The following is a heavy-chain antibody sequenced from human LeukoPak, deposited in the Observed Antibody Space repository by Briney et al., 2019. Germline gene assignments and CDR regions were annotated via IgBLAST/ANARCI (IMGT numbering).Heavy chain of an antibody. D-gene: IGHD2-2*01. V-gene: IGHV4-39*01. CDR3: ATQDIVVVPAAENHDAFDI. J-gene: IGHJ3*02. CDR1: GGSISSSSYY. CDR2: IYYSGST. Sequence: SETLSLTCTVSGGSISSSSYYWGWIRQPPGKGLEWIGSIYYSGSTYYNPSLKSRVTISVDTSKNQCSLKLSSVTAADTAVYYCATQDIVVVPAAENHDAFDIWGQGTMVTVSS.